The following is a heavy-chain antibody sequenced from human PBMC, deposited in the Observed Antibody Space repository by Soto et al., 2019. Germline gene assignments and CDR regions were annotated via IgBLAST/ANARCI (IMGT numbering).Heavy chain of an antibody. Sequence: ASVKVSCKASGYTFTGYYMHWVRQAPGQGLEWMGWINPNSGGTNYVQKFQGRVTMTRDTSISTAYMELSRLRSDDTAVYYCARTKRVSGSYYFDYWGQGTLVTVSS. CDR3: ARTKRVSGSYYFDY. CDR2: INPNSGGT. V-gene: IGHV1-2*02. CDR1: GYTFTGYY. J-gene: IGHJ4*02. D-gene: IGHD1-26*01.